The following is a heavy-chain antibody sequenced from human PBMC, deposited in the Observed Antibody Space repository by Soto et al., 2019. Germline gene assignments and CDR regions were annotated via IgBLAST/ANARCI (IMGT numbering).Heavy chain of an antibody. J-gene: IGHJ4*02. D-gene: IGHD2-2*01. V-gene: IGHV1-69*12. CDR1: GGTFSSYA. CDR2: IIPIFGTA. CDR3: ARERGGYCISTSCQLDY. Sequence: QVQLVQSGAEVKKPGSSVKVSCKASGGTFSSYAISWVRQAPGQGLEWMGGIIPIFGTANYAQKFQGRVTITADESTSTAYMELSSLRSEDTAVYYCARERGGYCISTSCQLDYWGQGTLVTVSS.